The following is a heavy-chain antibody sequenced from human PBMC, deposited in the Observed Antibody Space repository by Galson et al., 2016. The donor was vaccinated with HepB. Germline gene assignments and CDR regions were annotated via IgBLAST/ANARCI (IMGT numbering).Heavy chain of an antibody. CDR3: ARSYSSGWFLVFDP. CDR2: IDPRRGTT. V-gene: IGHV1-46*01. Sequence: SVKVSCKASGYTFTNYYMNWLRQAPGQGLEWMGFIDPRRGTTSYAEKFQGRVNMTTDTSTSTVYMELSRLKSEDVARYYCARSYSSGWFLVFDPWGQGSLVVVSS. CDR1: GYTFTNYY. J-gene: IGHJ5*02. D-gene: IGHD6-19*01.